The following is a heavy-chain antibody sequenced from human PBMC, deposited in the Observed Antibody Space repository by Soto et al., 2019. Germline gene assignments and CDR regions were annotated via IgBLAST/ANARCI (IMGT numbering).Heavy chain of an antibody. D-gene: IGHD2-21*01. V-gene: IGHV2-26*01. J-gene: IGHJ4*02. CDR3: ARTVARMNLDY. CDR2: IFSNDET. Sequence: QVTLKESGPVLVKPTETLTLTCTVSGFSLSNARMGVSWIRQPPGKALEWLAHIFSNDETAYSTSLKTMLTISKDTSKSHVVLTRGNMDPVDTATYYCARTVARMNLDYWGQGTLVTVSS. CDR1: GFSLSNARMG.